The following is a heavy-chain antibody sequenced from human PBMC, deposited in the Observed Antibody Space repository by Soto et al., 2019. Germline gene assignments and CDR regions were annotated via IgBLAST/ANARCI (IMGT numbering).Heavy chain of an antibody. V-gene: IGHV4-61*01. D-gene: IGHD2-15*01. CDR3: ARLETRFDCFDY. CDR2: IYYSGST. Sequence: SETLSLTCTVSGGSVSSGSYYWSWIRQPPGKGLEWIGYIYYSGSTNYNPSLKSRVTISVDTSKNQFSLKLSSVTAADTAVYYCARLETRFDCFDYWGQGTLVTVSS. J-gene: IGHJ4*02. CDR1: GGSVSSGSYY.